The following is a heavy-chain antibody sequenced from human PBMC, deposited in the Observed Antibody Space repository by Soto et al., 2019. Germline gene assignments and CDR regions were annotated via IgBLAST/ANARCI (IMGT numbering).Heavy chain of an antibody. CDR1: GFILSDHY. CDR3: ARDLSRSRRGMDP. V-gene: IGHV3-72*01. CDR2: SKNRANGFAT. Sequence: ELPLVQSGGGLVQPGESLTLSCVVSGFILSDHYMDWVRQAPGKGLEWVGRSKNRANGFATEYAASVKGRFIISRDDSKDSVYLQMNSLRIEDTAFYYCARDLSRSRRGMDPWGQGTLVTVSS. J-gene: IGHJ5*02. D-gene: IGHD3-10*01.